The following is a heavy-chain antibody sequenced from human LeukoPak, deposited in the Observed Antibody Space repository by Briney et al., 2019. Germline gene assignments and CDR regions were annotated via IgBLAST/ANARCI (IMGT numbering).Heavy chain of an antibody. J-gene: IGHJ4*02. V-gene: IGHV3-30*18. Sequence: PGRSLRLSCAASGFTFRSYAIHWVRQAPGKELEWLAIIWYDGSKTYYAESVKGRFTISRDNSNNMAYLQMSSLRVEDTAVYYCAKEVGPDLGAWGQGTLVTVSS. CDR2: IWYDGSKT. CDR3: AKEVGPDLGA. D-gene: IGHD1-26*01. CDR1: GFTFRSYA.